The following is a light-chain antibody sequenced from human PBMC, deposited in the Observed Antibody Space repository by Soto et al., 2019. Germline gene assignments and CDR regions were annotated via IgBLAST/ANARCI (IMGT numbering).Light chain of an antibody. CDR1: QTIGDW. CDR3: QQSHFYWT. V-gene: IGKV1-5*03. Sequence: DIQMTQSPSTLPASVGDRVTITCRASQTIGDWLAWYQQKPGKVPKLLIYKASTLEGGVPSRFSGSESGTEFTLSISSLQPDDFATYYCQQSHFYWTFGQGTKVEIK. J-gene: IGKJ1*01. CDR2: KAS.